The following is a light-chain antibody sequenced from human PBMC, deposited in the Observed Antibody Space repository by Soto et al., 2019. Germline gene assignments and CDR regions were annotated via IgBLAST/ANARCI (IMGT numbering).Light chain of an antibody. J-gene: IGKJ5*01. CDR2: DAS. CDR1: QSVSSY. V-gene: IGKV3-11*01. CDR3: QQRSNWPPT. Sequence: EIVLTQSPATLSLSPGARAPPSCRASQSVSSYSAWYQQKPGQAPRLLIYDASNRATGIPARFSGSGSGTDFTLTISSLEPEDFAVDYCQQRSNWPPTFGQGARLEN.